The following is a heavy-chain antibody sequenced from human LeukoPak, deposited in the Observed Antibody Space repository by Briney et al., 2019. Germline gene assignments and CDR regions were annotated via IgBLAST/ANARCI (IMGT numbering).Heavy chain of an antibody. Sequence: GGSLRLSCAASGFTFSGYYMSWIRQAPGKGLEWVAYITSSGDDIYYADSVKGRFTISRDNAKNALFLRMSSLRVEDTATYYCASDIVATSGDFWGQGTLVSVSS. J-gene: IGHJ4*02. CDR3: ASDIVATSGDF. CDR1: GFTFSGYY. D-gene: IGHD5-12*01. CDR2: ITSSGDDI. V-gene: IGHV3-11*01.